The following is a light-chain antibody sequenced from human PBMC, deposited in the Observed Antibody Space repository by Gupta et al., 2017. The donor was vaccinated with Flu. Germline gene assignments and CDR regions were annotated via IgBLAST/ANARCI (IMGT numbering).Light chain of an antibody. V-gene: IGLV2-8*01. J-gene: IGLJ2*01. CDR2: EVS. CDR3: SSYAGNFKIL. Sequence: QPPSASGSPGQSVTISCSGTSSDIGEYKYVSWYQQYPGKAPKLILSEVSKRPSGVPDRFSGSKSGNTASLTVSGLQPEDEADYFCSSYAGNFKILFGGGTRVTVL. CDR1: SSDIGEYKY.